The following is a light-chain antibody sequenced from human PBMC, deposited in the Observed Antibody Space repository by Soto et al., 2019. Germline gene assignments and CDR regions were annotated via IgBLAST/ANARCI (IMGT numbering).Light chain of an antibody. J-gene: IGLJ3*02. V-gene: IGLV1-47*01. CDR2: RNN. Sequence: QPVLTQPPSASGTPGQRVTISCSGSSSNIGSNYVYWYQQLPGTAPKLLIYRNNQRPSGVPDRFSGSKSGTSASLAISGLRSEDEADYYCAAWDDSLSGRVSGGGTKLTVL. CDR1: SSNIGSNY. CDR3: AAWDDSLSGRV.